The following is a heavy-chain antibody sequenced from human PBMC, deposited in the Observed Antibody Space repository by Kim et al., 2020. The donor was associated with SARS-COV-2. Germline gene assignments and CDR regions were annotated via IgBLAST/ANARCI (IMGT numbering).Heavy chain of an antibody. D-gene: IGHD6-13*01. V-gene: IGHV4-31*02. J-gene: IGHJ5*02. CDR3: ARDPGYSSPLFDP. Sequence: YNPSLKSRVTISVDTSKNQFSLKLSSVTAADTAVYYCARDPGYSSPLFDPWGQGTLVTVSS.